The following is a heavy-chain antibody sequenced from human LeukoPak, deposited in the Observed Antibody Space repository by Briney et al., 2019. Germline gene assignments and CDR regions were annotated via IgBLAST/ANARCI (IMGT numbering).Heavy chain of an antibody. D-gene: IGHD4-17*01. CDR1: GFTFSSNA. Sequence: PGGSLRLSCAASGFTFSSNAMSWVRQAPGKRLQWVSGISVGGGSTFYADSVKGRFTISRDNSKNTLYLQMNSLRGEDTAVYYCAKTGSTVTTLNWFDPWGQGTLVTVSS. CDR2: ISVGGGST. V-gene: IGHV3-23*01. J-gene: IGHJ5*02. CDR3: AKTGSTVTTLNWFDP.